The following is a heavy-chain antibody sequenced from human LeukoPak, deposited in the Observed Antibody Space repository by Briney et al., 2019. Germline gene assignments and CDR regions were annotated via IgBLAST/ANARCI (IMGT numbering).Heavy chain of an antibody. J-gene: IGHJ4*02. CDR1: GGSIGSHY. Sequence: PSETLSLTCTVSGGSIGSHYWSWIRQPPGKGLEWIGYIYYSGSTNYNPSLKSRVTISVDTSKNQFSLKLSSVTAADTAVYYCASRDYGSGRSFDYWGQGTLVTVSS. CDR3: ASRDYGSGRSFDY. CDR2: IYYSGST. D-gene: IGHD3-10*01. V-gene: IGHV4-59*11.